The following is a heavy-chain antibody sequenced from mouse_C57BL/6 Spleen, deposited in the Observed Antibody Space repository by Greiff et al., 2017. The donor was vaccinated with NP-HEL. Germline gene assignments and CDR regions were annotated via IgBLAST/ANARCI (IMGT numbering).Heavy chain of an antibody. CDR1: GFTFSDYS. V-gene: IGHV5-16*01. J-gene: IGHJ4*01. D-gene: IGHD1-1*01. CDR3: ARGRRPYYYGSSWAMDY. CDR2: ITYDGSST. Sequence: EVQRVESEGGLVQPVSSMKLSCTASGFTFSDYSMACVRQVPEKGLEWVANITYDGSSTYYLDSLKSRFILSRDNAKNILYMQMSSLKAEDTATYYCARGRRPYYYGSSWAMDYWGQGTSVTVSS.